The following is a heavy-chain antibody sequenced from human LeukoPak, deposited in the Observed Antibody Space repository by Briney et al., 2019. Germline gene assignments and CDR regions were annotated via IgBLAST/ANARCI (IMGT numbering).Heavy chain of an antibody. CDR2: IKQDGSEK. J-gene: IGHJ4*02. D-gene: IGHD3-10*01. CDR3: ATYYYGSGSHFDY. Sequence: PGGSLRLSCAASGFIFSSYWMSWVRQAPGKGLEWVANIKQDGSEKYYVDSVKGRFTISRDNAKNSLYLQMNSLRVEDTAVYYCATYYYGSGSHFDYWGQGTLVTVSS. V-gene: IGHV3-7*01. CDR1: GFIFSSYW.